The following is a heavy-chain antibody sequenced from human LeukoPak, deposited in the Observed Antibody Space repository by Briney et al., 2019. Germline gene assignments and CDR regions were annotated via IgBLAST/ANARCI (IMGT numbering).Heavy chain of an antibody. CDR1: GFTFSSYT. J-gene: IGHJ6*01. D-gene: IGHD2-15*01. Sequence: GSLRLSCAASGFTFSSYTMNWVRQAPGKGLEWVSYISSSSSYIYYADSVKGRFTISRDNAENSLYLQMNSLRAEDTAVYYCARGSEGYCSGGCCYYGMDVWGQGTTVTVSS. V-gene: IGHV3-21*01. CDR2: ISSSSSYI. CDR3: ARGSEGYCSGGCCYYGMDV.